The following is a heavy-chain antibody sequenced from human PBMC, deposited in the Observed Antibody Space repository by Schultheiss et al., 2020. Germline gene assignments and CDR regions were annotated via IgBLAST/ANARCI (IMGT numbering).Heavy chain of an antibody. V-gene: IGHV4-59*12. D-gene: IGHD6-19*01. Sequence: SQTLSLTCTVSGGSISSYYWSWIRQPPGKGLEWIGYIYYSGSTNYNPSLKSRVTISVDTSKNQFSLKLSSVTAADTAVYYCARGELRAHSSGWVYYYYGMDVWGKGTTVTVYS. J-gene: IGHJ6*04. CDR3: ARGELRAHSSGWVYYYYGMDV. CDR1: GGSISSYY. CDR2: IYYSGST.